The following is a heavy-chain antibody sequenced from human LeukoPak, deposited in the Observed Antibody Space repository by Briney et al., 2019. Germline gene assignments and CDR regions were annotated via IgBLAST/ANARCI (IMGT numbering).Heavy chain of an antibody. CDR1: GFTFSSYW. Sequence: GGSPRLSCAASGFTFSSYWMSWVRQAPGKGLEWVANIKQDGGQKFYVDSVKGRFTISRDNAKNSLYLQMNSLRAEDTAVYYCARGDYYGSGTYYHDAFDIWGQGTMVTVSS. CDR2: IKQDGGQK. CDR3: ARGDYYGSGTYYHDAFDI. D-gene: IGHD3-10*01. J-gene: IGHJ3*02. V-gene: IGHV3-7*03.